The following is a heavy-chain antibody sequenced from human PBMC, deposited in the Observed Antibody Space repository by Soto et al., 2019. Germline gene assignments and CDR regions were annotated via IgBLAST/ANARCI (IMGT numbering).Heavy chain of an antibody. J-gene: IGHJ4*02. CDR1: GFAFNSYA. V-gene: IGHV3-23*01. D-gene: IGHD2-8*02. Sequence: GGSLRLSCAASGFAFNSYAMSLVRQATGKGLEWVSSISVSGGSTYYADYVKGRFTISRDNSKNTLYLQMNSLRAEATAVYYCVKDTDNFHGYWGQGTLVTFSS. CDR3: VKDTDNFHGY. CDR2: ISVSGGST.